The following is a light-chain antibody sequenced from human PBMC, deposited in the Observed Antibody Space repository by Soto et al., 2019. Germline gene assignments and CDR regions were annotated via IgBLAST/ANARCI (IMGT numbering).Light chain of an antibody. J-gene: IGKJ1*01. CDR3: QQYGSSGT. V-gene: IGKV3-20*01. CDR2: GAS. Sequence: TQSPGTLSLSQGERATLSCRASQSVSNNYLAWYQQKPGQAPRLLIYGASNRATGIPDRFSGSGSGTDFTLTISRLEPEDFAVYYCQQYGSSGTFGQGTKVDI. CDR1: QSVSNNY.